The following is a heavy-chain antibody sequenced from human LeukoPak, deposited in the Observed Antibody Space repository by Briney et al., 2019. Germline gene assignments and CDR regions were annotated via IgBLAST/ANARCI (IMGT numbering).Heavy chain of an antibody. CDR2: TAYSGST. Sequence: SETLSLTCSVSGGSINDYLWSWIRQPPGRGLEWLGYTAYSGSTKYNPSLESRVIISVDTSKNQFSLRLSSVTDADTAVYFCAGGRWELRPGSYYWGQGTLVTVSS. CDR3: AGGRWELRPGSYY. V-gene: IGHV4-59*01. D-gene: IGHD3-3*01. CDR1: GGSINDYL. J-gene: IGHJ4*02.